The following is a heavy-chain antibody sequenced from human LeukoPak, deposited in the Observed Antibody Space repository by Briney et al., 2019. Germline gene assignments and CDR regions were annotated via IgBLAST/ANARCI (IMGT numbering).Heavy chain of an antibody. J-gene: IGHJ6*03. CDR2: ISAYNGNT. CDR3: ARDPTMIVVGEWYYYYYMDV. D-gene: IGHD3-22*01. CDR1: GYTFTSYG. Sequence: ASVKVSCKASGYTFTSYGISWVRQAPGQGLEWMGWISAYNGNTNYAQKLQGRVTMTTDTSTSTAYMELRSLRSDDTAVYYCARDPTMIVVGEWYYYYYMDVWGKGTTVTVSS. V-gene: IGHV1-18*01.